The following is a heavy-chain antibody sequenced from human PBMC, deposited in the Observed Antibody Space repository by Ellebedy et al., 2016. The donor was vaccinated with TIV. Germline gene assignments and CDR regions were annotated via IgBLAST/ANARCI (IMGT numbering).Heavy chain of an antibody. J-gene: IGHJ4*02. CDR3: AKPSDPNPGYSASWATYFDS. V-gene: IGHV3-30*18. D-gene: IGHD6-13*01. CDR2: ISSDGSKK. CDR1: GFTFSRFR. Sequence: GESLKISXTASGFTFSRFRMHWVRQAPGKGLEWVGFISSDGSKKHYADSVEGRFTISRDNSQNTLFVQMNSLRAEDTAVYYCAKPSDPNPGYSASWATYFDSWGQGTLVTVSS.